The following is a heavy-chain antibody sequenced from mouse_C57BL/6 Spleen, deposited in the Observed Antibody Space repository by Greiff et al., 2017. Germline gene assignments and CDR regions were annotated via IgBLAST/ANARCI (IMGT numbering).Heavy chain of an antibody. D-gene: IGHD3-2*02. CDR2: IYPSDSET. CDR1: GYTFTSYW. Sequence: VKLVESGAELVRPGSSVKLSCKASGYTFTSYWMDWVKQRPGQGLEWIGNIYPSDSETHYNQKFKDKATLTVDKSSSTAYMQLSSLTSEDSAVYYCARGLRLRYFDYWGQGTTLTVSS. V-gene: IGHV1-61*01. J-gene: IGHJ2*01. CDR3: ARGLRLRYFDY.